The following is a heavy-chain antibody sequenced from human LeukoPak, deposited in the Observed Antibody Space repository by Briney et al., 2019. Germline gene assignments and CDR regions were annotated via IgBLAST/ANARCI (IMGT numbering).Heavy chain of an antibody. CDR1: GFTFSSHA. V-gene: IGHV3-23*01. CDR3: ATREGHCSSTSCWGFADYYFDY. D-gene: IGHD2-2*01. J-gene: IGHJ4*02. Sequence: PGGSLRLPCAASGFTFSSHAMSWVRQAPGKGLEWVSAISGSGGSTYYADSVKGRFTISRDNSKDTLYLQMNSLRAEDTAVYYCATREGHCSSTSCWGFADYYFDYWGQGTLVTVSS. CDR2: ISGSGGST.